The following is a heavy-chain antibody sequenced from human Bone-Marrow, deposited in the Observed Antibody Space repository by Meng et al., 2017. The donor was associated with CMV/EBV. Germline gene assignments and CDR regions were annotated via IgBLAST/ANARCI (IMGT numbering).Heavy chain of an antibody. Sequence: SQTLSLTCAVYGGSFSGYYWSWIRQPPGKGLEWIGEINHSGITNYNPSLKSRVIISVDTSKNQFSLKLSSVTAADTAMYYCARELGGGLAARRVLDVWGQGTTVTVSS. J-gene: IGHJ6*01. V-gene: IGHV4-34*01. CDR3: ARELGGGLAARRVLDV. D-gene: IGHD6-6*01. CDR2: INHSGIT. CDR1: GGSFSGYY.